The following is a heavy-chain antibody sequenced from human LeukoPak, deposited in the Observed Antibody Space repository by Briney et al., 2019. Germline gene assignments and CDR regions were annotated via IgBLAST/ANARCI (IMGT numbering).Heavy chain of an antibody. J-gene: IGHJ1*01. V-gene: IGHV3-48*03. CDR3: CPPAAGLHRTISTEYLQD. CDR2: ISTTGSTI. D-gene: IGHD6-13*01. Sequence: LSCPRAVRSFSRYDMYWVRQAPPMGVAGVAYISTTGSTIDYAASVKGRFNISRENGKSSVFLQTNSLEVDGTALYFFCPPAAGLHRTISTEYLQDWGQGTLVTVSS. CDR1: VRSFSRYD.